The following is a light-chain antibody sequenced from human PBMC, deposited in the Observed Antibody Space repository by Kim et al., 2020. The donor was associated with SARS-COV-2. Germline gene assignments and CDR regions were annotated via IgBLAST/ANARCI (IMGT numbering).Light chain of an antibody. Sequence: SPGDRATPSCRASETVIISNFAWYQQKPGQAPTLLIYGSSRRAAGIPDRFSGSGSGTDFTLTIGRLEPEDSAMYYCQQYDRSPWTFGQGTKVDIK. J-gene: IGKJ1*01. V-gene: IGKV3-20*01. CDR2: GSS. CDR3: QQYDRSPWT. CDR1: ETVIISN.